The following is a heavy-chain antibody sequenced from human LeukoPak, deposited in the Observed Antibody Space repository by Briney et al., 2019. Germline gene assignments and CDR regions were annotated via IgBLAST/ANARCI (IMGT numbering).Heavy chain of an antibody. Sequence: PGGSLRLSCAASGFTFSSYSMNWVRQAPGKGLEWVSSISSSSSYIYYADSVKGRFTISRDNAKNSLYLQMNSLRAEDTAVYYCGRVEYSYGHAIDFWGQGTLVTVSS. V-gene: IGHV3-21*01. CDR2: ISSSSSYI. D-gene: IGHD3-16*01. J-gene: IGHJ4*02. CDR1: GFTFSSYS. CDR3: GRVEYSYGHAIDF.